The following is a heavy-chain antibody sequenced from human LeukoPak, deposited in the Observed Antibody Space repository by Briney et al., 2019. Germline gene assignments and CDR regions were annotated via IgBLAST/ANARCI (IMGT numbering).Heavy chain of an antibody. J-gene: IGHJ4*02. D-gene: IGHD3-22*01. CDR3: ARDSHPRSGYYYVPDY. CDR2: ISAYNGNT. V-gene: IGHV1-18*01. CDR1: GYTFTCYG. Sequence: ASVKVSCKASGYTFTCYGISWVRQAPGQGLEWMGWISAYNGNTNYAQKLQGRVTMTTDTSTSTAYMELRSLRSDDTAVYYCARDSHPRSGYYYVPDYWGQGTLVTVSS.